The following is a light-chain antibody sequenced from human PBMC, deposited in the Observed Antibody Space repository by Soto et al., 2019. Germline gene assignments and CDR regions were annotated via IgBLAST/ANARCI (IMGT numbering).Light chain of an antibody. J-gene: IGLJ1*01. CDR1: SSAAGGYNY. CDR3: SSYTTVSTYV. Sequence: QSVLTQPASVSGSPGQSITISCTGTSSAAGGYNYVSWYQQRPGKAPKLMIYDVRNRPSGVSNRFSGSKSVNTASLTISGLQAEDEADYYCSSYTTVSTYVFGTGTKVTVL. CDR2: DVR. V-gene: IGLV2-14*01.